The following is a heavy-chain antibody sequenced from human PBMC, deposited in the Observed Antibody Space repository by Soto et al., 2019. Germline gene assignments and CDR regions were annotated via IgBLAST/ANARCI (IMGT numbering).Heavy chain of an antibody. Sequence: GGCLKGSCNGSGYSFISYWIGWLGQMPLKGLEWMGIIYPGDSDTRYSPSFQGQVTISADKSISTAYLQWSSLKASDTAMYYCATPSSIAARPGYYYYGMDVWGQGTTVTVSS. D-gene: IGHD6-6*01. V-gene: IGHV5-51*01. CDR2: IYPGDSDT. CDR3: ATPSSIAARPGYYYYGMDV. J-gene: IGHJ6*02. CDR1: GYSFISYW.